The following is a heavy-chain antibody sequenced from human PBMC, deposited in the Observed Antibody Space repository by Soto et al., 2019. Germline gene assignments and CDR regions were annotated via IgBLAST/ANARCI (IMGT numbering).Heavy chain of an antibody. J-gene: IGHJ6*02. D-gene: IGHD1-26*01. CDR2: SDGSSAYT. CDR1: GFSFISLG. Sequence: SLRLSCAGSGFSFISLGMHWVRQAPGKGLEWLSYSDGSSAYTNYADSVKGRFTISRDNAKNSLFLQLTSLRDEDTAVYYCARAVGNYYGMDVWGQGTTVTVSS. V-gene: IGHV3-21*05. CDR3: ARAVGNYYGMDV.